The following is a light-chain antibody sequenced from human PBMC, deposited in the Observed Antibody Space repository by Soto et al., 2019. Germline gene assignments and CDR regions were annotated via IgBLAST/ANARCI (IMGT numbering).Light chain of an antibody. J-gene: IGKJ1*01. CDR3: QQYNSYSPWT. CDR1: QDISNY. Sequence: DIQMTPSPSSLSASVGDRVTITCQASQDISNYLNWYQQQPGKAPKLLIYDASSLESGVPSRFSGSGSGTEFTLTISSLQPDDFATYYCQQYNSYSPWTFGQGTKVDI. CDR2: DAS. V-gene: IGKV1-5*01.